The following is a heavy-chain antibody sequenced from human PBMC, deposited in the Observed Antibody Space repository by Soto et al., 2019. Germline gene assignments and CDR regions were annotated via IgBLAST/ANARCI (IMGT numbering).Heavy chain of an antibody. J-gene: IGHJ6*02. D-gene: IGHD2-15*01. V-gene: IGHV1-69*13. CDR3: ARVEVVVAADNYYYYYGMDV. Sequence: SVKVSCKASGGTFSSYAFSWVRQAPGQGLEWVGGIIPIFGTANYAQKFQGRVTITADESTSTAYMELSSLRSEDTAVYYCARVEVVVAADNYYYYYGMDVWGQGTTVTVSS. CDR1: GGTFSSYA. CDR2: IIPIFGTA.